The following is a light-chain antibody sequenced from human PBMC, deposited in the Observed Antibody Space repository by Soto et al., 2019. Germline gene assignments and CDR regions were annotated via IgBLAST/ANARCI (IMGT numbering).Light chain of an antibody. CDR2: EDT. Sequence: QSALTQPASVSGSPGQSITISCTETSSDVGSYNLVSWYLQHPGKAPKLMIYEDTKRPSGVSNRFSGSKSGNTASLTISGLQAEDEADYYCCSYAGSSTFVFGGGTKLTVL. J-gene: IGLJ3*02. V-gene: IGLV2-23*02. CDR1: SSDVGSYNL. CDR3: CSYAGSSTFV.